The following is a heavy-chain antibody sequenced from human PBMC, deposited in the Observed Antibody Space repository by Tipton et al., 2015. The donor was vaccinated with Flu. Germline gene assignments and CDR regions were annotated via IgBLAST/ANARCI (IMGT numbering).Heavy chain of an antibody. Sequence: RSLRLSCAASGFTFDDYAMHWVRQAPGKGLEWVSGISWNSGSIGCADSVKGRFTISRDNAKNSLYLQMNSLRAEDTALYYCAKDPSGSYRSQGGFDIWGQGTMVTVSS. CDR3: AKDPSGSYRSQGGFDI. CDR2: ISWNSGSI. J-gene: IGHJ3*02. CDR1: GFTFDDYA. D-gene: IGHD1-26*01. V-gene: IGHV3-9*01.